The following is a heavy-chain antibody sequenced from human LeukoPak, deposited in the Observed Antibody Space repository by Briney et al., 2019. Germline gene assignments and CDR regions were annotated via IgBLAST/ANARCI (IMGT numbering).Heavy chain of an antibody. CDR3: ARAPGPITFPD. V-gene: IGHV4-61*02. Sequence: SQTLSLTCTVSGGSISSGSYYWSWIRQPAGKGLEWIGRIYTSGSTNYNPSLKSRVTISVDTSKNQFSLKLSSVTAADTAVYYCARAPGPITFPDWGQGTLVTVSS. CDR1: GGSISSGSYY. D-gene: IGHD3-16*01. J-gene: IGHJ4*02. CDR2: IYTSGST.